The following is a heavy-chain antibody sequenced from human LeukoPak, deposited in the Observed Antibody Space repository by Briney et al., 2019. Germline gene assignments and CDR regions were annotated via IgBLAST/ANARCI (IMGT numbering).Heavy chain of an antibody. V-gene: IGHV3-7*05. D-gene: IGHD2-15*01. CDR3: AIVIVLVVGASDHCDS. J-gene: IGHJ4*02. CDR1: GFTFSSYW. CDR2: TGQDGSDK. Sequence: GGSLRRSCAASGFTFSSYWMTWVRQAPGKGLEWVANTGQDGSDKYYGDSVKGRFTISRDNAKSSLYLQMNSLRAEDTAVYYCAIVIVLVVGASDHCDSWGQGTLVTVSS.